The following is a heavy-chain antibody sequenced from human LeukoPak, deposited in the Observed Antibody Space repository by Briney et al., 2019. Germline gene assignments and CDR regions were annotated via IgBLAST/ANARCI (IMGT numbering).Heavy chain of an antibody. Sequence: SETLSLTCTVSGGSISSSSYYWGWIRQPPGKGLEWIGSIYYSGSTYYNPSLKSRVTISVDTSKNQFSLKLSSVTAADTAVYYCARSDEEMAMSDDAFDIWGQGTMVTVSS. CDR1: GGSISSSSYY. J-gene: IGHJ3*02. D-gene: IGHD5-24*01. CDR3: ARSDEEMAMSDDAFDI. CDR2: IYYSGST. V-gene: IGHV4-39*07.